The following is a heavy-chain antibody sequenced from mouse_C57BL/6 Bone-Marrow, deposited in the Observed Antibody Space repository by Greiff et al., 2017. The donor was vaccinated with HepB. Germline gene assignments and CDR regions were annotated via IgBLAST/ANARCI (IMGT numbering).Heavy chain of an antibody. J-gene: IGHJ4*01. Sequence: VQVVESGPGLVAPSQSLSITCTVSGFSLTSYAISWVRQPPGKGLEWLGVIWTGGGTNYNSALKSRLSISKDNSKSQVFLKMNSLQTDDTARYYCATFTTVVHYAMDYWGQGTSVTVSS. CDR2: IWTGGGT. D-gene: IGHD1-1*01. CDR3: ATFTTVVHYAMDY. CDR1: GFSLTSYA. V-gene: IGHV2-9-1*01.